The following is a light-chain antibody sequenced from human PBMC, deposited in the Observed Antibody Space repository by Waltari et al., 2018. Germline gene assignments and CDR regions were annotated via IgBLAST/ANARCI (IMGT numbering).Light chain of an antibody. V-gene: IGLV3-19*01. J-gene: IGLJ1*01. CDR3: YSRNSDDFTYV. Sequence: SSELSQDPTVSVALGQAVNITCQGDRLRRYFVSWSQQKPGQAPVLVSYGQNKRPSGIPDRFSGSRSGNTASLTIAGAEAADEADYYCYSRNSDDFTYVFGTGTKLTVL. CDR1: RLRRYF. CDR2: GQN.